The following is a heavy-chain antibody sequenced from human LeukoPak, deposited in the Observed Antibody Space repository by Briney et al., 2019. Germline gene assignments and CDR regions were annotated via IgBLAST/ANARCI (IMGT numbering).Heavy chain of an antibody. D-gene: IGHD3-10*01. Sequence: GGSLRLSCAASGFTFSSYAMSWVRQAPGKGLEWVSSFSGSGGSTYYAHSVKGRFTISRDNSKNTLYLQMNSLRAEDRAVYYCAKDLSWVVRAKYGMDVWGKGTTVTVSS. V-gene: IGHV3-23*01. CDR3: AKDLSWVVRAKYGMDV. CDR1: GFTFSSYA. J-gene: IGHJ6*04. CDR2: FSGSGGST.